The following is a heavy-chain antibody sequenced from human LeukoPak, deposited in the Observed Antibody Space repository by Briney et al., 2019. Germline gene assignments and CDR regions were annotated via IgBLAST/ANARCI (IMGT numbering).Heavy chain of an antibody. CDR3: AREPGYCSSTSCYTNYYYGMDV. V-gene: IGHV4-4*07. CDR2: IYTSGST. CDR1: GGSLSSYY. D-gene: IGHD2-2*02. Sequence: SETLSLTCTVSGGSLSSYYWSWIRQPAGKGLEWIGRIYTSGSTNYNPSLKSRVTMSVDTSENQFSLKLSSVTAADTAVYYCAREPGYCSSTSCYTNYYYGMDVWGQGTTVTVSS. J-gene: IGHJ6*02.